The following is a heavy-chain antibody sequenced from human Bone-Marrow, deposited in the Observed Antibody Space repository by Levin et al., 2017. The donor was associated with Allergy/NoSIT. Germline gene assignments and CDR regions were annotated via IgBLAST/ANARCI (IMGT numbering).Heavy chain of an antibody. V-gene: IGHV4-61*01. CDR1: GGSVSSGSYY. CDR3: ARDDSGWYLDY. D-gene: IGHD6-19*01. J-gene: IGHJ4*02. Sequence: PSETLSLTCTVSGGSVSSGSYYWSWIRQPPGKGLEWIGYIYYSGSTNYNPSLKSRVTISVDTSKNQFSLKLSSVTAADTAVYYCARDDSGWYLDYWGQGTLVTVSS. CDR2: IYYSGST.